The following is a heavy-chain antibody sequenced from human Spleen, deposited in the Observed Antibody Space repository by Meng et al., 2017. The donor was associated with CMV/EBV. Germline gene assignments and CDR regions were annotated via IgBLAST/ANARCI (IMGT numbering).Heavy chain of an antibody. CDR2: IIPIFGTA. V-gene: IGHV1-69*05. D-gene: IGHD6-6*01. CDR3: ATDRQQLGYAFDI. CDR1: GGTFSSYA. Sequence: SVKVSCKASGGTFSSYAISWVRQAPGQGLEWMGGIIPIFGTANYAQKFQGRVTITTDESTSTAYMELSSLRSEDTAVYYCATDRQQLGYAFDIWGQGTMVTVSS. J-gene: IGHJ3*02.